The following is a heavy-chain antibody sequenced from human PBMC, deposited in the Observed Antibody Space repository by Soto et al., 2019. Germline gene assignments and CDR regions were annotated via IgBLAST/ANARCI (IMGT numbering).Heavy chain of an antibody. CDR1: GYTFTSYA. CDR2: INAGNGNT. Sequence: GASVKVSCKASGYTFTSYAMHWVRQAPGQRLEWMGWINAGNGNTKYSQKFQGRVTITRDTSASTAYMELSSLRSEDTAVYYCARDDTMITFGGPSDPFDIWGQGTMVTVSS. J-gene: IGHJ3*02. V-gene: IGHV1-3*01. CDR3: ARDDTMITFGGPSDPFDI. D-gene: IGHD3-16*01.